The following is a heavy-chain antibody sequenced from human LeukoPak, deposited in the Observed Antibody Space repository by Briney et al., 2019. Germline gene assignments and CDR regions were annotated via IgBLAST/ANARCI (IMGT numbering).Heavy chain of an antibody. V-gene: IGHV3-23*01. CDR2: ITGSGATT. J-gene: IGHJ5*02. CDR3: AKVEVWFGES. Sequence: GGSLRLSCAASGFTFSGHGMNWVRQAPGKGLEWVSGITGSGATTYYADSVKGRFTISRDNSKNTLYLQMNSLRAEDTAVYYCAKVEVWFGESWGQGTLVTVSS. CDR1: GFTFSGHG. D-gene: IGHD3-10*01.